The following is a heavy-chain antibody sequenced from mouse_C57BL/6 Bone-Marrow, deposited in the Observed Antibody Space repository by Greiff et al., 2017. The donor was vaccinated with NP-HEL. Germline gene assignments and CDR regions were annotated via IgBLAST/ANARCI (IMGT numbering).Heavy chain of an antibody. Sequence: QVQLQQPGAELVRPGSSVKLSCKASGYTFTSYWMDWVKQRPGQGLEWIGNIYPSDSESHYNQKFKDKATLTVDKSSSTAYMQLSSLTSEDSAVYYCARGRGSYYLDYGGQGTTLTVSS. CDR2: IYPSDSES. CDR3: ARGRGSYYLDY. D-gene: IGHD1-1*01. V-gene: IGHV1-61*01. CDR1: GYTFTSYW. J-gene: IGHJ2*01.